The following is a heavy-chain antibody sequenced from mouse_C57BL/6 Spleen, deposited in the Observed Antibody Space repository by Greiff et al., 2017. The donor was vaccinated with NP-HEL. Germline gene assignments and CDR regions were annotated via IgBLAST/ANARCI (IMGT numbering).Heavy chain of an antibody. D-gene: IGHD1-1*01. V-gene: IGHV5-6*01. CDR2: ISSGGSYT. CDR3: ARHAPITTVVAYYYAMDY. Sequence: EVHLVESGGDLVKPGGSLKLSCAASGFTFSSYGMSWVRQTPDKRLEWVATISSGGSYTYYPDSVKGRFTISRDNAKNTLYLQMSSLKSEDTAMYYCARHAPITTVVAYYYAMDYWGQGTSVTVSS. J-gene: IGHJ4*01. CDR1: GFTFSSYG.